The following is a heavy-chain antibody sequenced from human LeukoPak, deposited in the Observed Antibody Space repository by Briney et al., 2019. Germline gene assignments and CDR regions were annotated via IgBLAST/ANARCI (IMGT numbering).Heavy chain of an antibody. D-gene: IGHD6-6*01. CDR2: SGSGEST. CDR1: GFTFSSYA. V-gene: IGHV3-23*01. J-gene: IGHJ5*02. CDR3: AKARGYSSSSENNWFDP. Sequence: GGSLRLSCTASGFTFSSYAMNWVRQAPGKGLEWVSASGSGESTYYADSVKGRFTISRENSKSTLYLQMNSLRAGDTALYYCAKARGYSSSSENNWFDPWGQGTLVTVSS.